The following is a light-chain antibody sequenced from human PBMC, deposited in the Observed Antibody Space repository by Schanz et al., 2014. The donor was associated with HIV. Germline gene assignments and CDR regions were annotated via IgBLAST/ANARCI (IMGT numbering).Light chain of an antibody. J-gene: IGKJ4*01. CDR2: GAS. CDR3: QQYGSSPRT. CDR1: QSVSSN. Sequence: EIVMTQSPATLSVSPGERATLSCRASQSVSSNLAWYQQKPGQAPRLLISGASSRAAGIPDRFSGSGSGTDFTLTISRLEPEDFAVYYCQQYGSSPRTFGGGTKVEIK. V-gene: IGKV3-20*01.